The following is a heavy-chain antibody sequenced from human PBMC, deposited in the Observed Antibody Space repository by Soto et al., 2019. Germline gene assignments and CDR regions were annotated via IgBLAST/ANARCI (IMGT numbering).Heavy chain of an antibody. CDR3: ARSEEDSDYYYYGMDV. CDR2: TYYRSRWYS. J-gene: IGHJ6*02. Sequence: SQTLSLTCVGSGDTVASNSVAWNWVRQSPSRGLEWLGRTYYRSRWYSDYAVSVRSRIDINADTSKNQVSLQLNSVTPEDTAVYYCARSEEDSDYYYYGMDVWCQGTRVTCSS. D-gene: IGHD2-15*01. CDR1: GDTVASNSVA. V-gene: IGHV6-1*01.